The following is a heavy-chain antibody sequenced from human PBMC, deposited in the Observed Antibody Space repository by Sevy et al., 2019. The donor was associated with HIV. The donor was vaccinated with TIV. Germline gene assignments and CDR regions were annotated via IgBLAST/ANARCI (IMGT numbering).Heavy chain of an antibody. CDR1: GFTFSDSW. D-gene: IGHD5-18*01. J-gene: IGHJ4*02. Sequence: GGSLRLSCVASGFTFSDSWMTWVRQAPGKGLERIAFINEDGSRLGYVDSVRGQFTISRENTKNSLYLQMNSLRAEDTAVYFCARDRAYSALDYWVQGTLVTASS. V-gene: IGHV3-7*01. CDR3: ARDRAYSALDY. CDR2: INEDGSRL.